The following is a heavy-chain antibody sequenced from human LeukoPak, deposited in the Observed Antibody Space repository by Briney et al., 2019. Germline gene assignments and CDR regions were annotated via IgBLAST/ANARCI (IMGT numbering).Heavy chain of an antibody. Sequence: GGSLRLSCVASGFTFSDYSMSWIRQAPGKGPEWLSYINSGATSIYYADSVKGRFTISRDNARNSLYLQMNSLRAGDTAVYYCAGTSYAAFDPWGQGTLVTVSS. CDR1: GFTFSDYS. D-gene: IGHD2-8*01. V-gene: IGHV3-11*01. CDR3: AGTSYAAFDP. J-gene: IGHJ5*02. CDR2: INSGATSI.